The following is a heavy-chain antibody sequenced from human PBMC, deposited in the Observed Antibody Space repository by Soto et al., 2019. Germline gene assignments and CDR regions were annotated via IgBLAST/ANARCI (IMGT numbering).Heavy chain of an antibody. CDR3: ARALWGASPPNY. Sequence: SETLSLTCTVSGGSISSYYWSWIRQPPGKGLEWIGYIYYSGSTNYNPSLKSRVTISVDTSKNQFSLKLSSVTAADTAVYYCARALWGASPPNYWGQGTLVTVSS. D-gene: IGHD3-16*01. V-gene: IGHV4-59*01. J-gene: IGHJ4*02. CDR1: GGSISSYY. CDR2: IYYSGST.